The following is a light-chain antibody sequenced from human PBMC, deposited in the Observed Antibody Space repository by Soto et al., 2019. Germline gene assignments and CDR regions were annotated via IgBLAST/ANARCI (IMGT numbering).Light chain of an antibody. CDR1: QSVSSNY. CDR2: GAS. CDR3: QQYGSSPPLT. J-gene: IGKJ4*01. Sequence: EIVLTQSPGTLSLSPGERATLSCRAGQSVSSNYLAWYQQKPGQAPRLLIYGASSRATGIPDRFSGSGSGTDFTLTISRLEPEDFAVFYCQQYGSSPPLTFGGGTKVDIK. V-gene: IGKV3-20*01.